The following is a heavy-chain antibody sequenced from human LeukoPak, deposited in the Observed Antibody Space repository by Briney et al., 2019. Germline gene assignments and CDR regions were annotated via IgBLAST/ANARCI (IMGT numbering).Heavy chain of an antibody. CDR3: ARSPNPIYDSSGYYRHAFDI. CDR1: GYTFTSYA. CDR2: INTNTGNP. J-gene: IGHJ3*02. Sequence: ASVTVSCKASGYTFTSYAMNWVRQAPGQGLEWMGWINTNTGNPTYAQGFTGRFVFSLDTSVSTAYLQISSLKAEDTAVYYCARSPNPIYDSSGYYRHAFDIWGQGTMVTVSS. D-gene: IGHD3-22*01. V-gene: IGHV7-4-1*02.